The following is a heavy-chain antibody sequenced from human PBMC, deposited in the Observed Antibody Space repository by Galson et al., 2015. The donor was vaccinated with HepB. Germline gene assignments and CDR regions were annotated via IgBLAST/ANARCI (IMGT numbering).Heavy chain of an antibody. CDR3: ARYSSRGGGLDV. V-gene: IGHV3-72*01. J-gene: IGHJ6*02. Sequence: SLRLSCAASGFTFSDHYMDWVRQAPGKGLEWAGRSSDKAESYTTEYAASVQGRFTISRDDSENSLSLQMNRLKAEDTAVYYCARYSSRGGGLDVWGQGTTVTVSS. CDR1: GFTFSDHY. D-gene: IGHD6-19*01. CDR2: SSDKAESYTT.